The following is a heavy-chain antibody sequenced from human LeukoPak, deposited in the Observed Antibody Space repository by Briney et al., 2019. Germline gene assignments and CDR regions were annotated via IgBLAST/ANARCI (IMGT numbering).Heavy chain of an antibody. Sequence: SETLSLTCAVYGGSFSGYYWSWIRQPPGKGLEWIGEINHSGSTNYNSSLKSRVTISVDTSKNQFSLKLSSVTAADTAVYYCARVESSGWYHYWGQGTLVTVSS. V-gene: IGHV4-34*01. CDR1: GGSFSGYY. D-gene: IGHD6-19*01. CDR2: INHSGST. J-gene: IGHJ4*02. CDR3: ARVESSGWYHY.